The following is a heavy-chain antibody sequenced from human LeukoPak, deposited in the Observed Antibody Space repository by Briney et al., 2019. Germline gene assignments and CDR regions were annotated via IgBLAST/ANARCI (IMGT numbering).Heavy chain of an antibody. CDR1: GGSISSYY. Sequence: PSETLSLTCTVSGGSISSYYWSWIRQPPGKGLEWIGCIYYSGSTNYNPSLKSRVTISVDTSKNQFSLKLSSVTAADTAVYYCARGHVGQLWFVPGVAFDIWGQGTMVTVSS. V-gene: IGHV4-59*01. CDR2: IYYSGST. CDR3: ARGHVGQLWFVPGVAFDI. D-gene: IGHD5-18*01. J-gene: IGHJ3*02.